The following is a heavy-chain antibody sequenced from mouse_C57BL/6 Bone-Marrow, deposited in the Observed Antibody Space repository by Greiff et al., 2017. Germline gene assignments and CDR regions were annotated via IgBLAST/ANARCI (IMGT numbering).Heavy chain of an antibody. V-gene: IGHV2-2*01. CDR3: ARKGNYGSSYWYFDV. CDR1: GFSLTSYG. CDR2: IWSGGST. D-gene: IGHD1-1*01. J-gene: IGHJ1*03. Sequence: VKLMESGPGLVQPSQSLSITCTVSGFSLTSYGVHWVRQSPGKGLEWLGVIWSGGSTDYNAAFISRLSISKDNSKSKVFFKMNSLQADDTAIYYCARKGNYGSSYWYFDVWGTGTTVTVSS.